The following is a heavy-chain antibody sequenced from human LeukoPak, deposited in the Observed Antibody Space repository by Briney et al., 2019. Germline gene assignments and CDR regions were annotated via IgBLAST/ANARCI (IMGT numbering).Heavy chain of an antibody. V-gene: IGHV1-69*05. CDR3: LRSGGSGRGNYMDV. CDR2: IIPIFGTA. J-gene: IGHJ6*03. CDR1: GGTFSSYA. D-gene: IGHD2-15*01. Sequence: SVKVSCKASGGTFSSYAISWVRQAPGQGLEWMGGIIPIFGTANYAQKFQGRVTITTDESTSTAYMELSSLRSEDTAVYYCLRSGGSGRGNYMDVWGEGTTVTDS.